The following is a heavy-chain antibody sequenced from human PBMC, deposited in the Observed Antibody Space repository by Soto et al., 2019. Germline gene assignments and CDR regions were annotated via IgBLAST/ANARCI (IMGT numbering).Heavy chain of an antibody. Sequence: QVQLQESGPGLVKPSETLSLTCTVSGGSISSYYWSWIRQPPGKGLDLIGYIYYSGSTNYNPSLKSRVTISVDTSKNQFSLKLSSVTAADTAVYYCAGRYGSSFDYWGQGTLVTVSS. CDR2: IYYSGST. V-gene: IGHV4-59*08. D-gene: IGHD1-1*01. J-gene: IGHJ4*02. CDR3: AGRYGSSFDY. CDR1: GGSISSYY.